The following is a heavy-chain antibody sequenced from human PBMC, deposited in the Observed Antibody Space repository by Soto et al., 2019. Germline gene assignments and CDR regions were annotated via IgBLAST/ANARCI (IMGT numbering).Heavy chain of an antibody. V-gene: IGHV3-7*01. CDR2: IKYDGSER. J-gene: IGHJ3*02. CDR1: GFAFSNYG. D-gene: IGHD5-12*01. Sequence: GVCLRLSCVASGFAFSNYGMSWVLRAPGKGPEWVANIKYDGSERYYVDSVKGRFTISRDNAENSLYLQMNSLRAEDTAVYYCASNLQARLWLVLLENVFEIWGQETMVTVSS. CDR3: ASNLQARLWLVLLENVFEI.